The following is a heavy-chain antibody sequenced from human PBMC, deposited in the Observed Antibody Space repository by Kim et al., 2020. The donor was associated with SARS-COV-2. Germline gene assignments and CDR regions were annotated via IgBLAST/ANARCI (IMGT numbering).Heavy chain of an antibody. J-gene: IGHJ4*02. CDR2: T. D-gene: IGHD4-17*01. Sequence: TKYGPEVQGRVIITPDTSTNTAYMELWSLRSDDTAIYYCARGAYGDVSFGYWGQGTLVTVSS. V-gene: IGHV1-18*01. CDR3: ARGAYGDVSFGY.